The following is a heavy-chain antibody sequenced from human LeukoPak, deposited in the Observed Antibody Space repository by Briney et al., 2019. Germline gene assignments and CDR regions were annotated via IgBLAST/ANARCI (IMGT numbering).Heavy chain of an antibody. CDR1: GYTFTSYG. CDR3: ARSNYYYYYMDV. CDR2: ISAYNGNT. Sequence: ASVKVACKASGYTFTSYGISWVRQAPGQGLEWMGWISAYNGNTNYAQKLQGRVTMTTDTSTSTAYMELRSLRSDDTAVYYCARSNYYYYYMDVWGKGTTVTVSS. J-gene: IGHJ6*03. V-gene: IGHV1-18*01.